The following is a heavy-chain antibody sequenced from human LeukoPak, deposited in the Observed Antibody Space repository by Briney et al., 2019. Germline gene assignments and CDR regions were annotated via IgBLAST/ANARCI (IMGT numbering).Heavy chain of an antibody. D-gene: IGHD1-26*01. CDR1: GFTFSSYS. CDR3: ARDGGTGSFRAFDY. CDR2: ISSSSSYI. Sequence: GGSLRLSCAASGFTFSSYSMNWVRQAPGKGLEWVSSISSSSSYIYYADSVKGRFTISRDSSKNILYLQMNSLRAEDTAVYYCARDGGTGSFRAFDYWGQGTLVTVSS. V-gene: IGHV3-21*04. J-gene: IGHJ4*02.